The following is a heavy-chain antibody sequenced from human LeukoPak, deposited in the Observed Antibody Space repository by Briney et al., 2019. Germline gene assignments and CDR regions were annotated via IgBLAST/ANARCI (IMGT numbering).Heavy chain of an antibody. J-gene: IGHJ4*02. CDR3: ARSWIRANLDY. D-gene: IGHD5-18*01. V-gene: IGHV3-21*01. Sequence: GGSLRPSCAASGFTFSSYSMNWVRQAPGKRLEWVSSISSSSSYIYYADSVKGRFTISRDNAKNSLYLQMNSLRAEDTAVYYCARSWIRANLDYWGQGTLVTVSS. CDR2: ISSSSSYI. CDR1: GFTFSSYS.